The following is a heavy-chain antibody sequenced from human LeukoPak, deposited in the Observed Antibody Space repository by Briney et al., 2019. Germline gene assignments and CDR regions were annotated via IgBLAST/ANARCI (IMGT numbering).Heavy chain of an antibody. CDR2: IYYSGST. CDR1: GGSISSYY. V-gene: IGHV4-59*04. CDR3: ARLGIAAAGIDY. Sequence: SETLSLTCTVSGGSISSYYWSWIRQPPGKGLEWIGYIYYSGSTYYNPSLKSRVTISVDTSKNQFSLKLSSVTAADTAVYYCARLGIAAAGIDYWGQGALVTVSS. D-gene: IGHD6-13*01. J-gene: IGHJ4*02.